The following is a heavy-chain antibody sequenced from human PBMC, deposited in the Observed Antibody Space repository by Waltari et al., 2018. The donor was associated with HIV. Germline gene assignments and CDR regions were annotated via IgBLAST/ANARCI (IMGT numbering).Heavy chain of an antibody. Sequence: QVQLQQWGAGLLKPSEPLSLTCAVSGGSFSGYYWSWIRQPPGKGLEWIGEINHSGSTNYNPSLKSRVTISVDTSKNQFYLKLSSVTAADTAVYYCARDSGVGYGGLYYFDYWGQGTLVTVSS. J-gene: IGHJ4*02. D-gene: IGHD4-17*01. V-gene: IGHV4-34*01. CDR1: GGSFSGYY. CDR2: INHSGST. CDR3: ARDSGVGYGGLYYFDY.